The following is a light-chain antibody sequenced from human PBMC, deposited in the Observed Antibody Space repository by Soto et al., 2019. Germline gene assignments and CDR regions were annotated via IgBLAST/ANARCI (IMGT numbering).Light chain of an antibody. J-gene: IGKJ1*01. CDR3: QQHNSFPWT. CDR1: QSISGW. Sequence: DTQMTQSPSTLSASVGDRVTITCRASQSISGWLAWYQQRPGKAPKLLIYDASNLESGVPSRFSGSGSGTEFTLTISSLQPDDFATYYCQQHNSFPWTFGLGTKVEIK. CDR2: DAS. V-gene: IGKV1-5*01.